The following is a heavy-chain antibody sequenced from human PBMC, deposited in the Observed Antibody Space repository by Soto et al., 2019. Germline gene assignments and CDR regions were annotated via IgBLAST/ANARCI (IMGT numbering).Heavy chain of an antibody. Sequence: QMLLVESGGGVVQPGRSLRLSCAASGFTFNSYGIHWVRQALGKGLQWVALISYDGTNKFYLDSVKGRFTISRDNSKNILYLQMNSLRAEDTAVYYCVKENGELKWFGESPPKVRYGLDVWGQGTTVTVSS. CDR2: ISYDGTNK. V-gene: IGHV3-30*18. J-gene: IGHJ6*02. CDR1: GFTFNSYG. D-gene: IGHD3-10*01. CDR3: VKENGELKWFGESPPKVRYGLDV.